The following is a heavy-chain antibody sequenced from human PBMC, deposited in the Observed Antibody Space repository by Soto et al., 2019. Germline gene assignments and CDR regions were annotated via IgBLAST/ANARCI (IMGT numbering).Heavy chain of an antibody. CDR3: AKEISSGWFYGMDV. CDR1: GFTFSSYG. D-gene: IGHD6-19*01. Sequence: PGGSLRLSCAASGFTFSSYGMHWVRQAPGKGLEWVAVIWYDGSNKYYADSVKGRFTISRDNSKNTLYLQMNSLRAEDTAVYYCAKEISSGWFYGMDVWGQGTTVTVSS. J-gene: IGHJ6*02. V-gene: IGHV3-33*06. CDR2: IWYDGSNK.